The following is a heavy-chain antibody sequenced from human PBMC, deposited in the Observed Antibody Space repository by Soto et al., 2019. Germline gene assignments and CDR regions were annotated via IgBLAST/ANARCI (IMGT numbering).Heavy chain of an antibody. CDR1: GGSISSYY. J-gene: IGHJ5*02. Sequence: SETLSLTCTVSGGSISSYYWSWIRQPAGKGLEWIGRIYTSGSTNYNPSLKSRVTMSVDTSKNQFSLKLSSVTAADTAVYYCAREGPPYYYGSGSNWFDPWGQGTLVTVPQ. CDR2: IYTSGST. CDR3: AREGPPYYYGSGSNWFDP. D-gene: IGHD3-10*01. V-gene: IGHV4-4*07.